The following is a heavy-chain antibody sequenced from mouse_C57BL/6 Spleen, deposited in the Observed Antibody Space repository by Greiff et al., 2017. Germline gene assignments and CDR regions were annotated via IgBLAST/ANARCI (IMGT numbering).Heavy chain of an antibody. J-gene: IGHJ1*03. D-gene: IGHD2-14*01. CDR1: GFTFSDYG. CDR2: ISSGSSTI. CDR3: ARKVSGDWYFDV. Sequence: EVHLVESGGGLVKPGGSLKLSCAASGFTFSDYGMHWVRQAPEKGLEWVAYISSGSSTIYYADTVKGRFTISRDNAKNTLFRQMTSLRSEDTAMYYCARKVSGDWYFDVWGTGTTVTVSS. V-gene: IGHV5-17*01.